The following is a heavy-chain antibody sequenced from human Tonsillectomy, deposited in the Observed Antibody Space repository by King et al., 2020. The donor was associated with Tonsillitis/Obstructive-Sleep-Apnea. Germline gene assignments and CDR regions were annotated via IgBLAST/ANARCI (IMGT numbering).Heavy chain of an antibody. Sequence: EQLVQSGGGVVQPGRSLRLSCEASGFTLNSYGMHWVRQAPGKGLEWVAGIWYDGSNKYYADPVKGRFTISRDNSKNTLYLQLNSLRAEDTAGYYCARDRVVITMVQGVIIDSHNWFDPWGQGTLVTVSS. CDR2: IWYDGSNK. CDR1: GFTLNSYG. CDR3: ARDRVVITMVQGVIIDSHNWFDP. V-gene: IGHV3-33*01. J-gene: IGHJ5*02. D-gene: IGHD3-10*01.